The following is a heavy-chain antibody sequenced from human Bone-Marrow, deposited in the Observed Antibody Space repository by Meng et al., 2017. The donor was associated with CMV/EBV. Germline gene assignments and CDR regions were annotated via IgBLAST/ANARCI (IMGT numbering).Heavy chain of an antibody. CDR1: GGSISSNNW. Sequence: QVQLHQWGAGLLKPSETLSLTCAVSGGSISSNNWWSWVRQPPGKGLEWIGEIYHSGSTNYNPSLESRVTISVDKSKNQLSLKLNSVTAADTAVYYCARDLGTVAPGYWGQGTLVTVSS. D-gene: IGHD4-23*01. CDR3: ARDLGTVAPGY. CDR2: IYHSGST. V-gene: IGHV4-4*02. J-gene: IGHJ4*02.